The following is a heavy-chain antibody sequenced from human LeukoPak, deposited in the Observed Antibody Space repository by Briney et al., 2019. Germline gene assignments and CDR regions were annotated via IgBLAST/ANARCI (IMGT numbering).Heavy chain of an antibody. J-gene: IGHJ2*01. Sequence: GGSLRLSCTASGFTFSDYYVTWIRQAPGKGLEWLSYVSTDSTYTNYADSVKGRFTISRDNAKSSLYLQLNSLTAEDTAVYYCTREDNWYFDLWGRGTLVTVSS. CDR3: TREDNWYFDL. CDR2: VSTDSTYT. CDR1: GFTFSDYY. V-gene: IGHV3-11*05.